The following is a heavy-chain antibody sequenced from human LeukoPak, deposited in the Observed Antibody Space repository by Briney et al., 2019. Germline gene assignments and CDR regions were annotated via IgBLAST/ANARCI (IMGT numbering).Heavy chain of an antibody. CDR1: GGSMYNYY. Sequence: PSETLSLTCTVSGGSMYNYYWTWIRQPPGKGLEWIGYIYSQSGSTNYNPPLKSRVTISVDTSKSQFSLKLSSVTAADTAVYYCAGGDNSGYYYDCWGQGILVTVSS. CDR3: AGGDNSGYYYDC. D-gene: IGHD3-22*01. V-gene: IGHV4-4*09. J-gene: IGHJ4*02. CDR2: IYSQSGST.